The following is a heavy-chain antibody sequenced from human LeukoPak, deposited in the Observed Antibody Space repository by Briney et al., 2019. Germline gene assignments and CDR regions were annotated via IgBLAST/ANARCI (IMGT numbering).Heavy chain of an antibody. V-gene: IGHV3-30*18. CDR2: ISYDGNNK. D-gene: IGHD2-21*02. CDR3: AKDCGGDCYAPDY. CDR1: GFTFSSYG. Sequence: GRSLRLSCAASGFTFSSYGMHWVRQAPGKGLEWVAVISYDGNNKYYADSVKGRFTISRDNSKNTLYLQMNSLRAEDTAVYYCAKDCGGDCYAPDYWGQGTLVTVSS. J-gene: IGHJ4*02.